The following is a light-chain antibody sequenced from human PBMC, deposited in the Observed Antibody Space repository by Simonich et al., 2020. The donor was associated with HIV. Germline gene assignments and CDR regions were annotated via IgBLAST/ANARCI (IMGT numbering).Light chain of an antibody. J-gene: IGLJ2*01. CDR2: DDT. V-gene: IGLV3-10*01. CDR1: ALPKKY. CDR3: YSTDNSGNHRL. Sequence: SYELTQPPSVSVSPGQTARITCSGDALPKKYAYWYQQKSGQAPVLVILDDTKRPSGIPERFSGSSSGKTATLTISGAQVEDEADYYCYSTDNSGNHRLFGGGTKLTVL.